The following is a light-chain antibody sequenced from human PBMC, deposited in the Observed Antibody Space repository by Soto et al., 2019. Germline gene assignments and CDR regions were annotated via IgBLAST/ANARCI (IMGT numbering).Light chain of an antibody. Sequence: DIPMTQSPSTLSASVGDRVTITCRASQSISTWLAWYQQEPGKAPKLLIHKASSLQSGVPSRFSGSGSGTDFTLNISSLHPDDFATYYCQQYNSYSPTFGQGTRAEIE. J-gene: IGKJ1*01. CDR3: QQYNSYSPT. V-gene: IGKV1-5*03. CDR2: KAS. CDR1: QSISTW.